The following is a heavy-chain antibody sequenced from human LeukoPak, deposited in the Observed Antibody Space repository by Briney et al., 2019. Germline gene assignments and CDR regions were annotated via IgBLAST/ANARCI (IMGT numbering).Heavy chain of an antibody. J-gene: IGHJ4*02. Sequence: GGSLRLSCAASGFTFSNHWLTWVRQAPGKGLEWVANIKTDGSEKNYVDSVKGRFTISRDNAKNSMYLQLNSLTAEDTAVYYCTRSPLTQLEPDFFDNWGQGTLVIVSS. D-gene: IGHD6-13*01. CDR3: TRSPLTQLEPDFFDN. CDR1: GFTFSNHW. CDR2: IKTDGSEK. V-gene: IGHV3-7*01.